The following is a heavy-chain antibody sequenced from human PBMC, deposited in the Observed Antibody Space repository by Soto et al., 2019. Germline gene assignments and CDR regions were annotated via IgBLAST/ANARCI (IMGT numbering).Heavy chain of an antibody. CDR1: GFTFSSYA. J-gene: IGHJ4*02. D-gene: IGHD3-10*01. CDR3: VKRVAGSGTYYRGPFEY. V-gene: IGHV3-23*01. CDR2: ATDNGATT. Sequence: HPVGSLRLSCAASGFTFSSYAMSWVRQSPGKGLEWVSSATDNGATTYYANSVKGRFTISRDNSKNTLYLQMNSLRDEDAAVYYCVKRVAGSGTYYRGPFEYWGQGTLVTVSS.